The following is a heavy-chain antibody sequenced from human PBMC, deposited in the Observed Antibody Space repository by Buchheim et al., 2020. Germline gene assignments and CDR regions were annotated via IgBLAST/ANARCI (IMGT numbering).Heavy chain of an antibody. J-gene: IGHJ4*02. CDR3: ARGSGSNGFDY. V-gene: IGHV4-30-4*07. Sequence: QVQLQESGPGLVKPSQTLSLTCAVSGGSISSGGYSWSWIRQPPGKGLEWIGYIYYSGSTYYNPSLKSRVSISLDTSTNQFSLKLSSVTAADTAVYYCARGSGSNGFDYWGQGTL. D-gene: IGHD1-26*01. CDR2: IYYSGST. CDR1: GGSISSGGYS.